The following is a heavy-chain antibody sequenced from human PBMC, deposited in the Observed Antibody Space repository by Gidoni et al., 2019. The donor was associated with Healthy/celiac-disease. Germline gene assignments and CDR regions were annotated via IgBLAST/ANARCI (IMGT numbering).Heavy chain of an antibody. CDR3: ARSFPPGGGDGYNPYYFDY. Sequence: QVTLRESGPALVKPTQTLTLTCTFSAFSLSTSGMCVSWIRQPPGKALEWLALIDWDDDKYYSTSLKTRLTISKDTSKNQVVLTMTNMDPVDTATYYCARSFPPGGGDGYNPYYFDYWGQGTLVTVSS. D-gene: IGHD5-12*01. J-gene: IGHJ4*02. V-gene: IGHV2-70*01. CDR2: IDWDDDK. CDR1: AFSLSTSGMC.